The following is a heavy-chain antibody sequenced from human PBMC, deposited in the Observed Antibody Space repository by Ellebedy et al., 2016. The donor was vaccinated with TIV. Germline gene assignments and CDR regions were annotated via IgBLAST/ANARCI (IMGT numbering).Heavy chain of an antibody. CDR2: IYYSGST. V-gene: IGHV4-59*01. J-gene: IGHJ5*02. D-gene: IGHD6-19*01. Sequence: GSLRLSXNVSGGSIGSYYWHWIRQPPGERLEWIGYIYYSGSTDYNPSLTNRVTISVDTSKNQVSLKLKSVTAADTAVYYCARGLSPWGQGTLVTVSS. CDR1: GGSIGSYY. CDR3: ARGLSP.